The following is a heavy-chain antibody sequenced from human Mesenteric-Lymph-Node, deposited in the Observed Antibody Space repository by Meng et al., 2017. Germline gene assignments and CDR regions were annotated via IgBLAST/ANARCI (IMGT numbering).Heavy chain of an antibody. CDR3: VRGGSGWLYYFAY. J-gene: IGHJ4*01. CDR2: IYYSGST. V-gene: IGHV4-59*08. CDR1: GGSISSYY. Sequence: SETLSLTCTVSGGSISSYYWSWIRQPPGKGLEWIGYIYYSGSTNYNPSLKSRVTISVDTSKNQFSLKLNSLTAADTAVYYCVRGGSGWLYYFAYWGQG. D-gene: IGHD6-19*01.